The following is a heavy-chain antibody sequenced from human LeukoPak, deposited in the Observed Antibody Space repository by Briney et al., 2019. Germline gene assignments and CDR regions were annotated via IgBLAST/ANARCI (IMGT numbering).Heavy chain of an antibody. Sequence: GGSLRLSCAVSGFTFTRYWMSWVRQAPGKGLGWVANINQDGYEKYFVDSVKGRFTISRDNAKNSLHLQMNSLRVEDTAVYFCAGGIVTTTTGFDFWGQGTLVTVSS. V-gene: IGHV3-7*04. CDR1: GFTFTRYW. J-gene: IGHJ4*02. CDR2: INQDGYEK. CDR3: AGGIVTTTTGFDF. D-gene: IGHD5-12*01.